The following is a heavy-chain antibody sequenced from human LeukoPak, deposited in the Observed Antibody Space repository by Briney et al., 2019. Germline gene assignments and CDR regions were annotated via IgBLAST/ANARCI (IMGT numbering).Heavy chain of an antibody. J-gene: IGHJ4*02. D-gene: IGHD3-22*01. CDR3: ARPQSSGYYWDFDY. Sequence: SETLSLTCTVSGGSISSGSYYWGWIRQPPGKGLEWIGSIYYSGSTYYNPSLKSRVTISVDTSKNQFSLKLSSVTAADTAVYYCARPQSSGYYWDFDYWGQGTLVTVSS. V-gene: IGHV4-39*01. CDR2: IYYSGST. CDR1: GGSISSGSYY.